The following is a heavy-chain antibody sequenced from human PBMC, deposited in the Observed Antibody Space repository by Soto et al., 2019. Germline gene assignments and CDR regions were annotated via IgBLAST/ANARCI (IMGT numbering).Heavy chain of an antibody. D-gene: IGHD1-26*01. V-gene: IGHV3-30-3*01. CDR3: ARGSVGATDLDY. J-gene: IGHJ4*02. Sequence: GGSLRLSCAASGFTFSSYAMHWVRQAPGKGLEWVAVISYDGSNKYYADSVKGRFTISRDNSKNTLYLQMNSLRAEDTAVYYCARGSVGATDLDYWGQGTLVTVSS. CDR2: ISYDGSNK. CDR1: GFTFSSYA.